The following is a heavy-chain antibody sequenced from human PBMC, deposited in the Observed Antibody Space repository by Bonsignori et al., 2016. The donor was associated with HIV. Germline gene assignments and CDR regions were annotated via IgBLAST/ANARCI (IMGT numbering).Heavy chain of an antibody. J-gene: IGHJ4*02. CDR3: LGVDAWSGYKGGVWYFDY. D-gene: IGHD3-3*01. V-gene: IGHV4-39*07. CDR2: LSSSGSI. CDR1: CLHQQLVITT. Sequence: SETLSRHLHCVWCLHQQLVITTGAGSASPQGRGWSGLGTLSSSGSIFHNPSLNSRVSISVDASKKQVSLSLSSVTAADTAMYYCLGVDAWSGYKGGVWYFDYWGQGTLVTVSS.